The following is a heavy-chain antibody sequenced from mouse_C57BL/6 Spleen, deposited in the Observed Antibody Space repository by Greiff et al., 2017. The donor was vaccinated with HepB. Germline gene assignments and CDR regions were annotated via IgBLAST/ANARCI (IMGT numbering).Heavy chain of an antibody. CDR3: TRRGSSGAFDY. CDR2: IDPETGGT. CDR1: GYTFTDYE. Sequence: QVQLQQSGAELVRPGASVTLSCKASGYTFTDYEMHWVKQTPVHGLEWIGAIDPETGGTAYNQKFKGKAILTADKSSSTAYMELRSLTSEDSAVYYCTRRGSSGAFDYWGQGTTLTVSS. V-gene: IGHV1-15*01. J-gene: IGHJ2*01. D-gene: IGHD3-2*02.